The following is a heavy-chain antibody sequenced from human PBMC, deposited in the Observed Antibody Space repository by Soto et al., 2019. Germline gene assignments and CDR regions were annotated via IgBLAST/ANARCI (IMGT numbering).Heavy chain of an antibody. V-gene: IGHV1-46*03. D-gene: IGHD2-15*01. Sequence: GASVKVSCKASGYTFTSYYMHWARQAPGQGLEWMGIINPSGGSTSYAQKFQGRVTMTRDASTSTVYMELSSLRSEDTAVYYCARVVAYYYYYMDVWGKGTTVTVSS. CDR3: ARVVAYYYYYMDV. CDR1: GYTFTSYY. J-gene: IGHJ6*03. CDR2: INPSGGST.